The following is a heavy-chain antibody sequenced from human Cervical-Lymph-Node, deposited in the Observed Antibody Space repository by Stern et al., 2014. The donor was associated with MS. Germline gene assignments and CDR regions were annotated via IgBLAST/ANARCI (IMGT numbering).Heavy chain of an antibody. CDR1: GGSITNRDY. V-gene: IGHV4-39*02. D-gene: IGHD4-11*01. CDR3: ARGVTAVTNYVPNWCFDL. Sequence: QLQLQESGPGLVKPSETLSLTCTVSGGSITNRDYWGWIRQSPGKGLEWIGSVYYSGITYYRPSLKRRATISLDTSRNQFFLRLTFVTATDTAVYFCARGVTAVTNYVPNWCFDLWGRGTLVTVSS. J-gene: IGHJ2*01. CDR2: VYYSGIT.